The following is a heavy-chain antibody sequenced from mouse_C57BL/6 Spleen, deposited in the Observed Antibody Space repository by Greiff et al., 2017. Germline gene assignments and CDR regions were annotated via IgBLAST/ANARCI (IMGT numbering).Heavy chain of an antibody. D-gene: IGHD1-1*01. Sequence: QVQLQQPGAELVRPGTSVKLSCKASGYTFTSYWMHWVKQRPGQGLEWIGVIDPSDSYTNYNQKIKGKATLTVDTASSTAYMQLSSLTSEDSAVYYCARWTTVVAYYFGYWGQGTTLTVSS. CDR3: ARWTTVVAYYFGY. CDR1: GYTFTSYW. CDR2: IDPSDSYT. V-gene: IGHV1-59*01. J-gene: IGHJ2*01.